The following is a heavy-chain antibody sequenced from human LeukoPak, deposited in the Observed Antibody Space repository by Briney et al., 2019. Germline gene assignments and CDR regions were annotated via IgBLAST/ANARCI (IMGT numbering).Heavy chain of an antibody. CDR2: IIPIFGTA. CDR1: GGTFSSYA. CDR3: ARNGRWAAAASFDP. Sequence: ASVKVSCKASGGTFSSYAISWVRQAPGQGLEWMGGIIPIFGTANYAQKFQGRVTITTDESTSTAYMELSSLRSEDTAVYYCARNGRWAAAASFDPWGQGTLVTVSS. J-gene: IGHJ5*02. V-gene: IGHV1-69*05. D-gene: IGHD6-13*01.